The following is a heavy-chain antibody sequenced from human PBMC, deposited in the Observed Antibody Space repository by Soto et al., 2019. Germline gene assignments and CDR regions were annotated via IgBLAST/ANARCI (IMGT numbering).Heavy chain of an antibody. D-gene: IGHD2-8*01. CDR3: TRRRCTNGVCYTDY. CDR2: IRSKANSYAT. CDR1: GFTFSGSA. V-gene: IGHV3-73*01. J-gene: IGHJ4*02. Sequence: EVQLVESGGGLVQPGGSLKLSCAASGFTFSGSATHWVRQASGKGLEWVGRIRSKANSYATAYAASVKGRFTISRDDSKNTAYLQMNSLKTEDTAVYYCTRRRCTNGVCYTDYWGQGTLVTVSS.